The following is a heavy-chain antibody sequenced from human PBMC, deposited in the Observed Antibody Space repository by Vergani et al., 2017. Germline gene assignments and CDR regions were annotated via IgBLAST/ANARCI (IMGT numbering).Heavy chain of an antibody. CDR3: ARGDSYGYMWAFDY. V-gene: IGHV4-38-2*01. CDR2: IYHSGST. CDR1: GYSISSGYY. J-gene: IGHJ4*02. D-gene: IGHD5-18*01. Sequence: QVQLQESGPGLVKPSETLSLTCAVSGYSISSGYYWGWIRQPPGKGLEWIGSIYHSGSTYYNPSLKSRVTISVDTSKNQFSLKRSSVTAADTAVYYCARGDSYGYMWAFDYWGQGTLVTVSS.